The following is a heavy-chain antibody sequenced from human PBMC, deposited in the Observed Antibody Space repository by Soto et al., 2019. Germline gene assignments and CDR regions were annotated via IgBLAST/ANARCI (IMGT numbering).Heavy chain of an antibody. Sequence: ASVKVSCKAYGYTFTSYGISWVRLAPGQGLERMGWISPDNGNTNYAQRIQGRVTMTTDTSTSTAYMELGSLRSDDTAVYYCARALGYSGYAGMDVWGQGTTVTVSS. V-gene: IGHV1-18*01. CDR2: ISPDNGNT. D-gene: IGHD5-12*01. J-gene: IGHJ6*02. CDR1: GYTFTSYG. CDR3: ARALGYSGYAGMDV.